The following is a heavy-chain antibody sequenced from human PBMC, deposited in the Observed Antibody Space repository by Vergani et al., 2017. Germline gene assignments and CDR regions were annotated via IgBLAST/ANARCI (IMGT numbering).Heavy chain of an antibody. CDR1: GGTFSSYT. CDR3: AIHVDTATDY. V-gene: IGHV1-69*02. Sequence: QVQLVQSGAEVKKPGSSVKVSCKASGGTFSSYTISWVRQAPGQGLEWMGRIIPILGIANYAHKFQGRVTITADNSTSTAYMELSSLRSEDTAVYYCAIHVDTATDYWSQGTLVTVSS. J-gene: IGHJ4*02. CDR2: IIPILGIA. D-gene: IGHD5-18*01.